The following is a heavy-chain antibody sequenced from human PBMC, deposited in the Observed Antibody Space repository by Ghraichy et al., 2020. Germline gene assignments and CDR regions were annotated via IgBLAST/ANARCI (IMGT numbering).Heavy chain of an antibody. D-gene: IGHD5-24*01. CDR2: ISSSTSTI. Sequence: GGSLRLSCAASGFSFSTYGMNWVRQAPGKGLEWVSYISSSTSTIYYADSVKGRFTISRDNAKNSLYLQMNSLRAEDTAVYYCARKGWAYYYSYAMDVLGQGTTVTVSS. V-gene: IGHV3-48*04. CDR3: ARKGWAYYYSYAMDV. CDR1: GFSFSTYG. J-gene: IGHJ6*02.